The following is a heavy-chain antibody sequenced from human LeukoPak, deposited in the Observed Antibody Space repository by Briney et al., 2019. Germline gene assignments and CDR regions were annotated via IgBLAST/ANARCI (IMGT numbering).Heavy chain of an antibody. D-gene: IGHD6-19*01. CDR3: SRTRRGQIGWTNDY. CDR2: IYWDDDN. Sequence: SGPTLVNPTQTLTLTCTFSGFSLTTSGVGVGWIRQPPGKALEGLALIYWDDDNRYSPSLKSRVTITKDTSKNQVVLTMTNMDPVDTATYYCSRTRRGQIGWTNDYWGQGTLVTVSS. V-gene: IGHV2-5*02. J-gene: IGHJ4*02. CDR1: GFSLTTSGVG.